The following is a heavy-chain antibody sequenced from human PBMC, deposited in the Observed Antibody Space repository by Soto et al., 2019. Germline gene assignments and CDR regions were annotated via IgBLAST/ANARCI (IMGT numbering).Heavy chain of an antibody. Sequence: GGSLRLSCAASGFTFSSYAMHWVRQAPGKGLEWVAVISYDGSNKYYADSVKGRFTISRDNSKNTLYLQMNSLRAEDTAVYYCARAIAVAGPPIDYWGQGTLVTVSS. CDR3: ARAIAVAGPPIDY. J-gene: IGHJ4*02. D-gene: IGHD6-19*01. CDR1: GFTFSSYA. V-gene: IGHV3-30-3*01. CDR2: ISYDGSNK.